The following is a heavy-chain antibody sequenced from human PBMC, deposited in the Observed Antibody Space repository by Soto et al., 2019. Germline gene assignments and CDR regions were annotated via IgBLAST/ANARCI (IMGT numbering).Heavy chain of an antibody. CDR3: ARGPPLGF. V-gene: IGHV4-34*01. J-gene: IGHJ4*02. CDR1: GGSFSGYY. Sequence: PSETLSLTCTVSGGSFSGYYWSWIRQPPGKGLEWIGYIYHSGSTYYNPSLKSRVTISVDRSKNQFSLKLSSVTAADTAVYYCARGPPLGFWGQGTLVTVSS. CDR2: IYHSGST.